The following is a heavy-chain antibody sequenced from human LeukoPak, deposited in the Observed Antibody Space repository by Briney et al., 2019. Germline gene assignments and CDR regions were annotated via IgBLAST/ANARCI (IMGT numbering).Heavy chain of an antibody. CDR3: ARASFNVLLLDY. V-gene: IGHV3-20*04. D-gene: IGHD3-10*01. Sequence: GGSLRLSCAASGFTFDDYGMSWVRQAPGKGLEWVSGINWNGGSTGYADSVKGRFTISRDNAKNTLYLQMNSLRAEDTAVYYCARASFNVLLLDYWGQGTLVTVSS. CDR1: GFTFDDYG. J-gene: IGHJ4*02. CDR2: INWNGGST.